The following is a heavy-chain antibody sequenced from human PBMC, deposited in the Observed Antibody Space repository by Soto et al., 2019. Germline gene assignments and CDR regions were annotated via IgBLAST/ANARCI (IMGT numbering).Heavy chain of an antibody. CDR3: ARGDCSGGSCYSTYYYGMDV. Sequence: QVQLVESGGGVVQPGRSLRLSCAASGFTFSSYGMHWVRQAPGKGLEWVAVIWYDGSNKYYADSVKGRFTISRDNSKNTLYLQMNSLRAEDTAVYYCARGDCSGGSCYSTYYYGMDVWGQGTTVTVSS. J-gene: IGHJ6*02. V-gene: IGHV3-33*01. CDR2: IWYDGSNK. D-gene: IGHD2-15*01. CDR1: GFTFSSYG.